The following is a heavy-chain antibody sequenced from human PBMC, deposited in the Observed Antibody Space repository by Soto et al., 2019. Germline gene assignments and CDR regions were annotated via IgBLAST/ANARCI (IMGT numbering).Heavy chain of an antibody. V-gene: IGHV3-30*03. CDR2: VSHDERNT. CDR3: ATGGRQWLVTSDFNY. D-gene: IGHD6-19*01. Sequence: VQLVESRGGVVQPGRSLRLSCAASGFTVSDYAMNWVRQAPGKGLEWVAVVSHDERNTHYADSVKGRFTISRDSSKNTVSLEMTSLRAEDTAVYYCATGGRQWLVTSDFNYWGQGALVTVSS. CDR1: GFTVSDYA. J-gene: IGHJ4*02.